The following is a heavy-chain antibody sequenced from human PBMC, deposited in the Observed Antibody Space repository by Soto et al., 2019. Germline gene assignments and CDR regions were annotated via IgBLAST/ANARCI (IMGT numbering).Heavy chain of an antibody. V-gene: IGHV1-18*01. D-gene: IGHD6-13*01. CDR1: GYTFTSYG. Sequence: ASVKVSCKASGYTFTSYGISWVRQAPGQGLEWMGWISAYNGNTNYAQKLQGRVTMTTDTSTSTAYMELRSLRSDDTAVYYCARVDFTAAGFYYYYYGMDVWGQGTTVTVSS. CDR3: ARVDFTAAGFYYYYYGMDV. CDR2: ISAYNGNT. J-gene: IGHJ6*02.